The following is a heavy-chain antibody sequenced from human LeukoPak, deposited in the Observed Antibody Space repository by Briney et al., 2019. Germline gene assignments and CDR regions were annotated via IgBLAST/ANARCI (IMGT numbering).Heavy chain of an antibody. CDR3: ARGTARIAARRYYYMDV. CDR2: INPNSGGT. D-gene: IGHD6-6*01. J-gene: IGHJ6*03. CDR1: GYTFTGYY. V-gene: IGHV1-2*02. Sequence: ASVQVSCKASGYTFTGYYMHWVRPAPGQGLEWMGWINPNSGGTNYAQKFQGRVTMTRDTSISTAYMELSRLRSDDTAVYYCARGTARIAARRYYYMDVWGKGTTVTVSS.